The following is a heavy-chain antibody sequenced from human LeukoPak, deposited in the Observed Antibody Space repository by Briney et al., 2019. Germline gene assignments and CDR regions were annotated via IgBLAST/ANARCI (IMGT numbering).Heavy chain of an antibody. V-gene: IGHV3-30*02. CDR2: IRYDGSNK. CDR1: GFTFSSYG. J-gene: IGHJ4*02. CDR3: AKDRGYCSGGSCHYPYYFDY. Sequence: GGSLRLSCAASGFTFSSYGMHWVRQAPGKGLEWVAFIRYDGSNKYYADSVKGRFTISRDNSKNTLYLQMNSLRAEDTAVYYCAKDRGYCSGGSCHYPYYFDYWGQGTLVTVSS. D-gene: IGHD2-15*01.